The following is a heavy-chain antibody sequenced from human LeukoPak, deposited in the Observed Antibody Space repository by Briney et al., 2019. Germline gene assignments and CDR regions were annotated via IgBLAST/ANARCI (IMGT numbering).Heavy chain of an antibody. CDR3: ARDDGMDV. CDR2: IYSGGST. Sequence: GGSLRLSCAASGFSVGSNYMSWVRQAPGKGLEWVSVIYSGGSTNYADSVKGRFTISRDNSKNTLYLQMNSLRAEDTAVYYCARDDGMDVWGQGTTVTVSS. V-gene: IGHV3-53*01. J-gene: IGHJ6*02. CDR1: GFSVGSNY.